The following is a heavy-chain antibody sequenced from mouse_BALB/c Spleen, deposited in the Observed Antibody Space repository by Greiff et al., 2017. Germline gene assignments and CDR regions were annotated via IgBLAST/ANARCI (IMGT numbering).Heavy chain of an antibody. Sequence: VQLQQSGPQLVRPGASVKISCKASGYSFTSYWMHWVKQRPGQGLEWIGMIDPSDSETRLNQKFKDKATLTVDKSSSTAYMQLSSPTSEDSAVYYCARADGNYVYYFDYWGQGTTLTVSS. J-gene: IGHJ2*01. CDR2: IDPSDSET. CDR3: ARADGNYVYYFDY. D-gene: IGHD2-1*01. V-gene: IGHV1S126*01. CDR1: GYSFTSYW.